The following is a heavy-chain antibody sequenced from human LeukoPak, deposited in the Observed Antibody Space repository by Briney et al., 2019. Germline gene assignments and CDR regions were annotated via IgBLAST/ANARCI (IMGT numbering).Heavy chain of an antibody. CDR3: ARPPLWLQSENYFDY. D-gene: IGHD5-24*01. CDR2: IRYDGSNK. J-gene: IGHJ4*02. Sequence: GGSLRLSCAASGFTFSSYGMHWVRQAPGKGLEWVAFIRYDGSNKYYADSVKGRFTISRDNSKNTLYLQMNSLRAEDTAVYYCARPPLWLQSENYFDYWGQGTLVTVSS. CDR1: GFTFSSYG. V-gene: IGHV3-30*02.